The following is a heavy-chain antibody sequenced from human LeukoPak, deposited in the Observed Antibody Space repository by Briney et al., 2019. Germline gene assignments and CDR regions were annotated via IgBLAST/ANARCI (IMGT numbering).Heavy chain of an antibody. CDR2: ISGSGGST. V-gene: IGHV3-23*01. CDR3: ARDLATTDN. J-gene: IGHJ4*02. CDR1: GFTFSSYA. D-gene: IGHD1/OR15-1a*01. Sequence: GGSLRLSCAASGFTFSSYAMNWVRQAPGKGLEWVSGISGSGGSTYYADSVKGRFTISRDNSKNTLYLQMNSLRAEDTALYYCARDLATTDNWGQGTLVTVSS.